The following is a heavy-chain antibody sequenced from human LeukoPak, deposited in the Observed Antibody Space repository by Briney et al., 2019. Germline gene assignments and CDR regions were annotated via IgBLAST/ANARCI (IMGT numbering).Heavy chain of an antibody. V-gene: IGHV3-21*01. CDR1: GFTFSSYS. D-gene: IGHD1-26*01. J-gene: IGHJ4*02. CDR3: AREAIVGVTRGFDY. Sequence: AGGSLRLSCAASGFTFSSYSMNWVRQAPGKGLEWISSISSSSSYIYYADSVKGRFTISRDDAKNSLYLQMNSLRAEDTAVYYCAREAIVGVTRGFDYWGQGTLVTVSS. CDR2: ISSSSSYI.